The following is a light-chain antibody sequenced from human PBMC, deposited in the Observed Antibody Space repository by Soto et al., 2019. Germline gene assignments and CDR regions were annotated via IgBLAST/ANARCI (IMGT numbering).Light chain of an antibody. Sequence: EIVLTQSPGTLSLSPGERATLSYRASQSVSSIYLAWYQQKPGQAPRLLIYGASSRATGIPDRFSGSGSGTDFTLTISRLEPEDFAVYYCQQYGSSPTFGQGTKVEIK. CDR3: QQYGSSPT. V-gene: IGKV3-20*01. CDR1: QSVSSIY. J-gene: IGKJ1*01. CDR2: GAS.